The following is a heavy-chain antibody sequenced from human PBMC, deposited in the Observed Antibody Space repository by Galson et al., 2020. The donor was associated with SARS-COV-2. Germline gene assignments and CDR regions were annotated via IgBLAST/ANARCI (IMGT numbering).Heavy chain of an antibody. CDR3: ARLPVVRVVDY. Sequence: TSESLSLTCTVSGGSINIYYTSWNRQPPGKGLDWNVYLYYSVKTTYHPSLKSRVTIPVDKSKRQFSLTLSSVTAADTAVYYCARLPVVRVVDYGGQGLLLTVSS. CDR2: LYYSVKT. J-gene: IGHJ4*02. CDR1: GGSINIYY. V-gene: IGHV4-59*01. D-gene: IGHD3-10*01.